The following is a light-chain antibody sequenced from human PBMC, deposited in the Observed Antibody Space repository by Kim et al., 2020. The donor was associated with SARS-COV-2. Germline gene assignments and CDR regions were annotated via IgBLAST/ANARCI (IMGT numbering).Light chain of an antibody. V-gene: IGKV1-27*01. CDR3: QKCNSAPLT. CDR1: YDSRNS. J-gene: IGKJ4*01. CDR2: NAS. Sequence: ASVGDRVTIACRATYDSRNSVAWYQQKPGKPPTVLIYNASTLQSGVPSRFSGSGSGADFTLTISSLQPDDFATYYCQKCNSAPLTFGGGTKVDIK.